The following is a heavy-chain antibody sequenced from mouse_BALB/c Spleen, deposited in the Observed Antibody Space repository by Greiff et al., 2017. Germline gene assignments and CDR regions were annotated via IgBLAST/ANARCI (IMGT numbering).Heavy chain of an antibody. V-gene: IGHV1-54*01. CDR2: INPGSGGT. J-gene: IGHJ4*01. CDR3: AREGNYAMDY. Sequence: QVQLQQSGAELVRPGTSVKVSCKASGYAFTNYLIEWVKQRPGQGLEWIGVINPGSGGTNYNEKFKGKATLTADKSSSTAYMQLSSLTSDDSAVYFCAREGNYAMDYWGQGTSVTVSS. CDR1: GYAFTNYL.